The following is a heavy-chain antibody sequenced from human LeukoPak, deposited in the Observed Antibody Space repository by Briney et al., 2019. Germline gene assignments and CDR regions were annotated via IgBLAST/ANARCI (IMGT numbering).Heavy chain of an antibody. V-gene: IGHV4-39*07. Sequence: SETLSLTCTVSGGSISSSSYYWGWIRRPPGKGLEWIGSIYYSGSTYYNPSLKSRVTISVDTSKNQFSLKLSSVTAADTAVYYCAENYYDSSGTGWFDPWGQGTLVTVSS. CDR3: AENYYDSSGTGWFDP. CDR2: IYYSGST. CDR1: GGSISSSSYY. J-gene: IGHJ5*02. D-gene: IGHD3-22*01.